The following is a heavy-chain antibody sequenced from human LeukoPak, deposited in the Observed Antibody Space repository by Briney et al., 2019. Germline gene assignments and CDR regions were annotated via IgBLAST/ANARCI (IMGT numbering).Heavy chain of an antibody. V-gene: IGHV4-34*01. D-gene: IGHD5-12*01. CDR2: INHSGST. CDR1: GGSFSGYY. CDR3: ATNSRGYSGYDYEDY. Sequence: PSETLSLTCAVYGGSFSGYYWSWIRQPPGKGLEWIGEINHSGSTNYNPSLKSRVTISVDTSKNQFSLKLSSVTAADTAVYYRATNSRGYSGYDYEDYWGQGTLVTVSS. J-gene: IGHJ4*02.